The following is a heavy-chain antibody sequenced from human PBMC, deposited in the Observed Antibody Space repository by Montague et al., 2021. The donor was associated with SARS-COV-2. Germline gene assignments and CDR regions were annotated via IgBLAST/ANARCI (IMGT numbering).Heavy chain of an antibody. CDR3: PRAVSVRGAVNWFDP. Sequence: SETLSLTCTVSGGSMSDHYWAWIRQPPGKGLEWLAYIYYSGGINSNASXXSRVSMSVDTSKNQFSLKLTSVTAADTAVYYCPRAVSVRGAVNWFDPWGQGTLVTVSS. V-gene: IGHV4-59*11. D-gene: IGHD3-10*01. J-gene: IGHJ5*02. CDR1: GGSMSDHY. CDR2: IYYSGGI.